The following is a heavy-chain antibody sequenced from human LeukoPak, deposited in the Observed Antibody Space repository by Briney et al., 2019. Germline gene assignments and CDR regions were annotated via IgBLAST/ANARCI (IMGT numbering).Heavy chain of an antibody. CDR3: ARGIAAEGY. Sequence: SETLSLTCAVYGGSFSGYYRSWIRQPPGKGLEWIGEINHSGSTNYNPSLKSRVTISVDTSKNQFSLKLSSVTAADTAVYYCARGIAAEGYWGQGTLVTVSS. J-gene: IGHJ4*02. V-gene: IGHV4-34*01. CDR2: INHSGST. D-gene: IGHD6-13*01. CDR1: GGSFSGYY.